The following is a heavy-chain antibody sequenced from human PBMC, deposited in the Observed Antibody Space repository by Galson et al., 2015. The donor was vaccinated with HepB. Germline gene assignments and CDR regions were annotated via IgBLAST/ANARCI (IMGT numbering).Heavy chain of an antibody. CDR3: ARGSPYCGGDCYPYYFDY. D-gene: IGHD2-21*01. Sequence: SLRLSCAASGFTFSYYGIHWVRQAPGKGLEWVAVIWYDGNKKYYADSVKGRFTISRDNSKNTLYLQMNSLRAEDTAVYYCARGSPYCGGDCYPYYFDYWGQGTLVTVFS. CDR1: GFTFSYYG. V-gene: IGHV3-33*01. CDR2: IWYDGNKK. J-gene: IGHJ4*02.